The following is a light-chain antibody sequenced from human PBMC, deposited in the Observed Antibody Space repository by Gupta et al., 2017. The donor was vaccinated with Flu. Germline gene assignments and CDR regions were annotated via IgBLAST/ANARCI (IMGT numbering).Light chain of an antibody. V-gene: IGKV3-15*01. CDR3: QHYRHWPL. CDR2: GAS. J-gene: IGKJ2*01. Sequence: PGERLILAWPARESVSGNLAWYQRKPGQPPRLLIYGASNRAAGVPARFSGSGSGTDFTLTISSLQSEDSAIYDCQHYRHWPLFGHGTRLEVK. CDR1: ESVSGN.